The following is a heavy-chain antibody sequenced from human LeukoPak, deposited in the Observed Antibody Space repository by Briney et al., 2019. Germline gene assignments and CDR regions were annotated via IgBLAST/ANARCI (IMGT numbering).Heavy chain of an antibody. D-gene: IGHD2/OR15-2a*01. J-gene: IGHJ6*02. CDR3: ARAQSLSSRNGMDV. Sequence: AGGSLRLSCAASGFTFSSYWMHWVRQAPGKGLVWVSRINSDGSSTSYADSVKGRLTISRDNAKNTLDLQMNSLRAEDTAVYYCARAQSLSSRNGMDVWGQGTTVTVSS. V-gene: IGHV3-74*01. CDR1: GFTFSSYW. CDR2: INSDGSST.